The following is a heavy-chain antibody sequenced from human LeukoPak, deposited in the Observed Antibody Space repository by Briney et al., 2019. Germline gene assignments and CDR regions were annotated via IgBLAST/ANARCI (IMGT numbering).Heavy chain of an antibody. D-gene: IGHD3-10*01. CDR1: GYTFTGYY. V-gene: IGHV1-2*02. Sequence: ASVKVSCKASGYTFTGYYMHWVRQAPGQGLEWMGWINPSSGGTNYAQKFQGRVTMTRDTSISTAYMELSRLRPDDTAVYYCARVMVRGVIPDYWGQGTLVTVSS. CDR2: INPSSGGT. J-gene: IGHJ4*02. CDR3: ARVMVRGVIPDY.